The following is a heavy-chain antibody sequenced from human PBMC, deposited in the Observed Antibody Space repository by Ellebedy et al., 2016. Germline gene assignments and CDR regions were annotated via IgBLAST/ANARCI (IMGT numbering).Heavy chain of an antibody. Sequence: GGSLRLXCAASGFTFSSYAMTWVRQAPGKGLEWVSAISDAGGSTYYADSVKGRFTVSRDNSKNTLFLQVNSLRAEDTAVYYCARVRVGAIDFFDYWGQGTLVTVSS. V-gene: IGHV3-23*01. D-gene: IGHD1-26*01. J-gene: IGHJ4*02. CDR1: GFTFSSYA. CDR2: ISDAGGST. CDR3: ARVRVGAIDFFDY.